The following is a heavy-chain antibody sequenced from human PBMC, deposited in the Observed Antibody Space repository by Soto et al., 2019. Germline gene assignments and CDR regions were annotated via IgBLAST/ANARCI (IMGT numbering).Heavy chain of an antibody. D-gene: IGHD6-6*01. CDR1: GYTFTSYA. V-gene: IGHV1-3*01. CDR3: ARAAGGAARFF. CDR2: INAGNGNT. Sequence: AASVKVSCKASGYTFTSYAMHWVRQAPGQRLEWMGWINAGNGNTKYSQKFQGRVTITRDTSASTAYMELSSLRSEDTAVYYCARAAGGAARFFWGQGTLVTVSS. J-gene: IGHJ4*02.